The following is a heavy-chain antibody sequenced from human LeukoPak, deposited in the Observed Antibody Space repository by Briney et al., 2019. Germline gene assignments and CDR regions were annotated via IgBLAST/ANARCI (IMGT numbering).Heavy chain of an antibody. V-gene: IGHV3-23*01. CDR2: ISGSGGST. J-gene: IGHJ6*02. D-gene: IGHD2-2*01. Sequence: PGGSLRLSCAAPGLTFSNYAMSWVRQAPGKGLEWVSGISGSGGSTYYADSVKGRFTISRDNSKNTLYLQMNSLRAEDTAVYYCAKDRLSPIVVVPAAPRYYGMDVWGQGTTVTVSS. CDR1: GLTFSNYA. CDR3: AKDRLSPIVVVPAAPRYYGMDV.